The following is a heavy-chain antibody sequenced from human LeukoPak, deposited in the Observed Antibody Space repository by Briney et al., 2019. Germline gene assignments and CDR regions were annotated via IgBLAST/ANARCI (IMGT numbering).Heavy chain of an antibody. J-gene: IGHJ4*02. CDR3: ASYSDPIAAAGTGFDY. CDR2: ISSSSSYI. D-gene: IGHD6-13*01. V-gene: IGHV3-21*01. CDR1: GFTFSSYS. Sequence: EGSLRLSCAASGFTFSSYSMNWVRQAPGKGLEWVSSISSSSSYIYYADSVKGRFTISRDNAKNSLYLQMNSLRAEDTAVYYCASYSDPIAAAGTGFDYWGQGTLVTVSS.